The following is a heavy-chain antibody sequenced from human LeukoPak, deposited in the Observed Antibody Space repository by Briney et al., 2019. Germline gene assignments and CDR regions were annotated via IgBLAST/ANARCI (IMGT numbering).Heavy chain of an antibody. J-gene: IGHJ4*02. CDR3: ARVSRMGSLDY. V-gene: IGHV4-34*01. CDR2: INHSGNT. CDR1: GGSFNGYY. Sequence: PSETLSLTCGVSGGSFNGYYWSWIRQPPGKGLEWIGEINHSGNTNYNASLKSRVTISVDTSKNQFSLKLTSVTAADTAVYYCARVSRMGSLDYWGQGTLVTVSS. D-gene: IGHD1-26*01.